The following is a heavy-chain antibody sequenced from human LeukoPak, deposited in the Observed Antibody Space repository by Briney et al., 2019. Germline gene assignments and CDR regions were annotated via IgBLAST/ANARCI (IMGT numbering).Heavy chain of an antibody. V-gene: IGHV1-2*06. CDR3: AREVDDYGDFKPGFDY. J-gene: IGHJ4*02. D-gene: IGHD4-17*01. Sequence: GASVKVSCKASGYTFTGYYMHWLRQAPGQGLEWMGRINPNSGGTNYAQKFQGRVTMTRDTSISTAYMELSRLRSDDTAVYYCAREVDDYGDFKPGFDYWGQGTLVTVSS. CDR1: GYTFTGYY. CDR2: INPNSGGT.